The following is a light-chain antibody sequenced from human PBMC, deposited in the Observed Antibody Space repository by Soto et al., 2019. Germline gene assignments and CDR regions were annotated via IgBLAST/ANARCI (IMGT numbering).Light chain of an antibody. CDR2: EGS. CDR3: CSYAGSSTDVV. Sequence: QSVLTQPASVSGSPGQSITISCTGTSSDVGSYNLVSWYQQHPGKAPKLMIYEGSKRPSGGSNRFSGSKSGNTASLTISGLQAEDEADYYCCSYAGSSTDVVFGGGTKLTVL. CDR1: SSDVGSYNL. V-gene: IGLV2-23*01. J-gene: IGLJ2*01.